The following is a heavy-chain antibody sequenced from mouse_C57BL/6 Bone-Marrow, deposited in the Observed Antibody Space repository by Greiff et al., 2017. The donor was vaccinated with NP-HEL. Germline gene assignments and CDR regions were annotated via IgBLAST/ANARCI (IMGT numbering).Heavy chain of an antibody. V-gene: IGHV5-9-1*02. D-gene: IGHD2-3*01. Sequence: EVQLVESGEGLVKPGGSLKLSCAASGFTFSSYAMSWVRQTPEKRLEWVAYISSGGDYIYYADTVKGRFTISRDNARNTLYLQMSSLKSEDTAMYYCTREGGYYAWFAYWGQGTLVTVSA. CDR3: TREGGYYAWFAY. CDR2: ISSGGDYI. CDR1: GFTFSSYA. J-gene: IGHJ3*01.